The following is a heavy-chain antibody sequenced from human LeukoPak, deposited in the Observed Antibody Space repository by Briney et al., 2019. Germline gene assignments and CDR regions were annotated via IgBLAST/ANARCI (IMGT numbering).Heavy chain of an antibody. CDR2: ISGSGGST. D-gene: IGHD1-14*01. CDR1: GYTFSGYV. J-gene: IGHJ4*02. Sequence: GGSLRLSCAASGYTFSGYVMSWVRQAPGKGLEWVSAISGSGGSTYYADSVKGRFTISRDNSKNTLYLQMNSLRAEDTAVYYCASPRTQFDYWGQGTLVTVSS. CDR3: ASPRTQFDY. V-gene: IGHV3-23*01.